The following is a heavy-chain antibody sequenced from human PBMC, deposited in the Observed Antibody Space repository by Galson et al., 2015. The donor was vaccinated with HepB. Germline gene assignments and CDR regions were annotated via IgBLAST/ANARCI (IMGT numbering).Heavy chain of an antibody. CDR3: ALDTAMVEMDY. V-gene: IGHV1-69*02. CDR1: GGTFSSYT. D-gene: IGHD5-18*01. J-gene: IGHJ4*02. CDR2: IIPILGIA. Sequence: SVKVSCKASGGTFSSYTISWVRQAPGQGLEWMGRIIPILGIANYAQKFQGRVTITADKSTSTAYMELSSLRSEDTAVYYCALDTAMVEMDYWGQGTLVTVSS.